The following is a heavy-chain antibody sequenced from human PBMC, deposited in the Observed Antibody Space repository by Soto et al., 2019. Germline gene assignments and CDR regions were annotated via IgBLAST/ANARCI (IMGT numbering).Heavy chain of an antibody. J-gene: IGHJ4*02. V-gene: IGHV6-1*01. CDR3: ERDMMAVAGHIDY. Sequence: SQTLSLTCAISWDSFSINISACDLVRQSGSRGLEWLGRTYYRSKWYNDYAVSLKNRITINPDTSKNQFSLQLNSVTPADTAVYYCERDMMAVAGHIDYWGQGTLVTVSS. CDR1: WDSFSINISA. D-gene: IGHD6-19*01. CDR2: TYYRSKWYN.